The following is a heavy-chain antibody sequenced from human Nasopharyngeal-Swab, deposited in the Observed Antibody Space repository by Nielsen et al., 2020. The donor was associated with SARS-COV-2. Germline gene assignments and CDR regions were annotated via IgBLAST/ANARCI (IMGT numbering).Heavy chain of an antibody. V-gene: IGHV4-59*13. J-gene: IGHJ5*02. Sequence: PGKGLEWIGYIYYSGGANYNLSLKSRVTISVDTSKNQFSLKLNSVTAADTAVYYCAKYAHYDFLSGYHLGWFDPWGQGTLITVSS. CDR3: AKYAHYDFLSGYHLGWFDP. CDR2: IYYSGGA. D-gene: IGHD3-3*01.